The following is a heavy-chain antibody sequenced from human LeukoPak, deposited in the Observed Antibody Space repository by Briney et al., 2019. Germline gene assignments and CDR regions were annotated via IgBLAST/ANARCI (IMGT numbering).Heavy chain of an antibody. Sequence: GGSLRLSCAASGFTFSSYSMNWVRQAPGKGLEWVSSISSSSSYIYYADSVKGRFTISRDNAKNTLYLQMNSLRAEDTAVYYCASILTGYYSYWGQGTLVTVSS. CDR2: ISSSSSYI. V-gene: IGHV3-21*01. CDR1: GFTFSSYS. D-gene: IGHD3-9*01. CDR3: ASILTGYYSY. J-gene: IGHJ4*02.